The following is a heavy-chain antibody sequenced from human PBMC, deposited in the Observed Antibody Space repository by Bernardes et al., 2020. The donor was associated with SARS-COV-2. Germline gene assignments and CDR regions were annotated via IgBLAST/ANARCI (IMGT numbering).Heavy chain of an antibody. CDR2: INNDGSDT. V-gene: IGHV3-74*01. CDR3: ARGGSNHAFDL. CDR1: GFTFSRYW. Sequence: GGSLSLSCVASGFTFSRYWIHWVRQAPGKGLVWVSRINNDGSDTIYADSVKGRITMSRNNAMSTVYVQLNNLRADDTAIYYCARGGSNHAFDLWGQGTTVTVSS. D-gene: IGHD3-16*01. J-gene: IGHJ3*01.